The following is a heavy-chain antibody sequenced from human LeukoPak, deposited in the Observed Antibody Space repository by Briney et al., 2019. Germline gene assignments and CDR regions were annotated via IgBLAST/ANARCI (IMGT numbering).Heavy chain of an antibody. CDR1: GYTFNSYG. V-gene: IGHV1-2*02. D-gene: IGHD4-17*01. Sequence: ASVKVSFKASGYTFNSYGISWVRQAPGQGLEWMVWINPNSGCTNYAQKFQGRVTMTRDTSISTAYMELSRLRSDDTAVYYCAKLFDGDNENWGQGTLVTVSS. CDR2: INPNSGCT. CDR3: AKLFDGDNEN. J-gene: IGHJ4*02.